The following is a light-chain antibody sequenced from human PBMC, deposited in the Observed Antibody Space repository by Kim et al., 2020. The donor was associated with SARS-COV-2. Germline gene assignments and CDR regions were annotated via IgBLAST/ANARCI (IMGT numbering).Light chain of an antibody. V-gene: IGLV3-21*04. J-gene: IGLJ1*01. CDR3: QVWDSSSDHP. CDR2: YDS. CDR1: NIGSKS. Sequence: SYELTQPPSVSVAPGKTARITCGGNNIGSKSVHWYQQKPGQAPVLVIYYDSDRPSGIPERFSGSNSGNTATLTISRVEAGDEADYYCQVWDSSSDHPFGTGTKVTVL.